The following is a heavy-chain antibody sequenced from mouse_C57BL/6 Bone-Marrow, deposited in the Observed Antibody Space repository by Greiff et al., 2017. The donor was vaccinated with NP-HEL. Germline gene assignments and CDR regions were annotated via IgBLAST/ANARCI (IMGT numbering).Heavy chain of an antibody. CDR1: GYTFTSYW. J-gene: IGHJ3*01. CDR2: IYLSDSET. Sequence: VQLQQPGAELVRPGSSVKLSCKASGYTFTSYWMDWVKQRPGQGLEWIGNIYLSDSETHYNQKFKDKATLTVDKSSSTAYMQLSSLTSEDSAVYYCARDWVYYTFAYWGQGTLVTVSA. D-gene: IGHD2-12*01. CDR3: ARDWVYYTFAY. V-gene: IGHV1-61*01.